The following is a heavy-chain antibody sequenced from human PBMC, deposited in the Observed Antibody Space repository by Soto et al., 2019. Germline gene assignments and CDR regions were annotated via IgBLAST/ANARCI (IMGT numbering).Heavy chain of an antibody. D-gene: IGHD4-17*01. CDR1: GGSISTDSHY. V-gene: IGHV4-39*02. J-gene: IGHJ4*02. CDR3: ARRTNYGDYSFDY. Sequence: QLQLQESGPGLVKPSDTLSLTCTVSGGSISTDSHYWGWIRQPPGKGLEWIGSGYYAGSTYKNPSLHSRVTISVDTSKNHFSLKLNSVTAADTAVYYCARRTNYGDYSFDYWGQRTLVTVSS. CDR2: GYYAGST.